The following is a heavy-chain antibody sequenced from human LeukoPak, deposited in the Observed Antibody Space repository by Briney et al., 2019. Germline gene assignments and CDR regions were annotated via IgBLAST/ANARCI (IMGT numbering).Heavy chain of an antibody. J-gene: IGHJ4*02. CDR1: GGSVSSGSYY. Sequence: SETLSLTCTVSGGSVSSGSYYWSWIRQPPGKGLEWIGYIYYSGSTNYNPSLKSRVTISVDTSKNQFSLKLSSVTAADTAVYYCARGRQGIAAAGLQFDYWGQGTLVTVSS. CDR3: ARGRQGIAAAGLQFDY. CDR2: IYYSGST. D-gene: IGHD6-13*01. V-gene: IGHV4-61*01.